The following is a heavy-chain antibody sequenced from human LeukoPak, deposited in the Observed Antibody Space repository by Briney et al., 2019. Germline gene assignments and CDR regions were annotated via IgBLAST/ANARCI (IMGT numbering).Heavy chain of an antibody. J-gene: IGHJ4*02. CDR3: VKDRSEYFDWLLGFDY. V-gene: IGHV3-64D*06. CDR2: ISSNGGST. D-gene: IGHD3-9*01. CDR1: GCTFSSYA. Sequence: GGSLRLSCSASGCTFSSYAMHWVRQAPGKGLEYVSAISSNGGSTYYADSVKGRFAISRDNSKNTLYLQMSSLRAEDTAVYYCVKDRSEYFDWLLGFDYWGQGTLVTVSS.